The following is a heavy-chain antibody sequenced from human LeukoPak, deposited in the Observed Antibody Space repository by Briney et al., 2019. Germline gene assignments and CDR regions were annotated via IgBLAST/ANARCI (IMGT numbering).Heavy chain of an antibody. CDR3: SGLPAVIDLGF. CDR2: IKPDGSGK. V-gene: IGHV3-7*01. CDR1: GFSFSSYW. J-gene: IGHJ4*02. Sequence: PGGSLRLSCAASGFSFSSYWMTWVRQVPGKGLEWVANIKPDGSGKHYVDSVKGRFTISRDNAKSSLYLQMDSLRVEDTAVYYCSGLPAVIDLGFWGQGALVTVSS. D-gene: IGHD2/OR15-2a*01.